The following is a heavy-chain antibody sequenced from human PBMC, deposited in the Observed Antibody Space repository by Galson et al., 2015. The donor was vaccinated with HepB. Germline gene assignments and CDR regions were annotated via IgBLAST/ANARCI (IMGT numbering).Heavy chain of an antibody. CDR1: GFTFSDYY. V-gene: IGHV3-11*06. D-gene: IGHD3-22*01. CDR2: ISSSSSYT. CDR3: ARDYDSSENAFDI. Sequence: SLRLSCAASGFTFSDYYMSWLRQAPGKGLEWVSYISSSSSYTNYADSVKGRFTISRDNAKNSLYLQMNSLRVEDTAVYYCARDYDSSENAFDIWGQGTMVTVSS. J-gene: IGHJ3*02.